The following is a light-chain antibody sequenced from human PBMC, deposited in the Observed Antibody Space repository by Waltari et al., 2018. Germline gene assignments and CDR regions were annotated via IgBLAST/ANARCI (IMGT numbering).Light chain of an antibody. V-gene: IGKV3-20*01. CDR2: GVS. CDR1: QSVSSTY. CDR3: QQYSSAPNT. Sequence: DIVLTQSPGTLSLSPGERATLSCRASQSVSSTYLALYQQKPGQAPRLLIYGVSSRATGIPDRFSGSGSGTDFTLTISRLDPEDFAVYFCQQYSSAPNTFGQGTKLEIK. J-gene: IGKJ2*01.